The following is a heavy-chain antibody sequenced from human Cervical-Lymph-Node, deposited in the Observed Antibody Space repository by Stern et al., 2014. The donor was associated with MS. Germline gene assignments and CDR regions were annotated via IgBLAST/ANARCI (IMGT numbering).Heavy chain of an antibody. CDR1: GYNLTTFA. Sequence: VQLVQSGSELKKPGASVKVSCKASGYNLTTFAINWVRQAPGQGLEWMGWINTKTGNPTFAQGFTGRFVFSLDASINPAYLQIISLKAEDSAVYYCATWGAGSSPPLFYWGQGTLVTVSS. J-gene: IGHJ4*02. V-gene: IGHV7-4-1*02. D-gene: IGHD6-6*01. CDR3: ATWGAGSSPPLFY. CDR2: INTKTGNP.